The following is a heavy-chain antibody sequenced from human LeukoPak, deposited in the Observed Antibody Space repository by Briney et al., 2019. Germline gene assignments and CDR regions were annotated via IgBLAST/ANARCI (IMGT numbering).Heavy chain of an antibody. Sequence: PGASVKVSCKASGYTFTSYGITWVRQAPGQGLEWMGCISAYNGNTNYAQKLQGRVTMTTDRSTSTAYMELRSLRSDDTAVYYCARGPIIDIAIVPTADEYYYMDVWGKGTTVTVSS. CDR3: ARGPIIDIAIVPTADEYYYMDV. CDR1: GYTFTSYG. J-gene: IGHJ6*03. V-gene: IGHV1-18*01. D-gene: IGHD2-2*01. CDR2: ISAYNGNT.